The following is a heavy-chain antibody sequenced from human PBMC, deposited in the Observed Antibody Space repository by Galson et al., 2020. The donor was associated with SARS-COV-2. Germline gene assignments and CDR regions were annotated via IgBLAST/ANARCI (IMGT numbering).Heavy chain of an antibody. D-gene: IGHD1-26*01. CDR1: GGSFSGYY. Sequence: SETLSLTCAVYGGSFSGYYWSWIRQTPGTGLELIGEINPSGSTNYNPSLKRRVTISVDTSKNQFSLKLSSVTAADTAVYYCVVGWELLDYWGQGTLVTVSS. CDR2: INPSGST. J-gene: IGHJ4*02. CDR3: VVGWELLDY. V-gene: IGHV4-34*01.